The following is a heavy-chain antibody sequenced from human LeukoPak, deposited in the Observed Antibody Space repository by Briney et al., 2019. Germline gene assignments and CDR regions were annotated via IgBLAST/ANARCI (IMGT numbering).Heavy chain of an antibody. CDR1: GGTFSSYA. V-gene: IGHV1-69*05. Sequence: SVKVSCKASGGTFSSYAISWLRQAPGQGLEWMGRIIPIFGTANYAQKFQGRVTITTDESTSTAYMELSSLTSEDTAVYYCARLRGYSGYDLGDYFDYWGQGTLVTVSS. CDR2: IIPIFGTA. CDR3: ARLRGYSGYDLGDYFDY. D-gene: IGHD5-12*01. J-gene: IGHJ4*02.